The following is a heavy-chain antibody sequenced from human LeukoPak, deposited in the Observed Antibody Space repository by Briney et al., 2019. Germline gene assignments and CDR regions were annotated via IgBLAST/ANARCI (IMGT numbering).Heavy chain of an antibody. D-gene: IGHD3-3*01. V-gene: IGHV1-69*13. CDR2: IIPIFGTA. CDR1: GGTFSSYA. CDR3: ARDGSTYYDFWSGSERARYYYYMDV. J-gene: IGHJ6*03. Sequence: SVKVSCKASGGTFSSYAISWVRQAPGQGLEWMGGIIPIFGTANYAQKFQGRVTITADESTSTAYMELSSLRSEDTAVYYCARDGSTYYDFWSGSERARYYYYMDVWGKGTTVTVSS.